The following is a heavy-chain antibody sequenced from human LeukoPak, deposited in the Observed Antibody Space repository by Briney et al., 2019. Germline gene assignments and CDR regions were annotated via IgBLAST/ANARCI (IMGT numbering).Heavy chain of an antibody. J-gene: IGHJ5*02. V-gene: IGHV3-7*01. CDR1: GFTFSSYW. CDR2: IKQDGSEK. Sequence: PGGSLRLSCAASGFTFSSYWMSWVRQAPGKGLEWVDNIKQDGSEKYYVDSVKGRFIISRDNAKNSLYLQMNSLRAEDTAVYYCARGYCSSTSCLTYYYDSSGFSWFDPWGQGTLVTVSS. CDR3: ARGYCSSTSCLTYYYDSSGFSWFDP. D-gene: IGHD2-2*01.